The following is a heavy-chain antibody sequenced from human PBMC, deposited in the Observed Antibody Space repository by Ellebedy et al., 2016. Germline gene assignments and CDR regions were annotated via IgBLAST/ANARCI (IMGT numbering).Heavy chain of an antibody. CDR1: DGFLTIGSHY. CDR2: VYVNGKT. CDR3: ARSLVRGVPNDFDF. Sequence: SETLSLTXTVSDGFLTIGSHYWGWIRQPPGKGLEWIGTVYVNGKTYQNPSLKSRVTMSVDTSKSQFSLRLRSVTAADTAVYFCARSLVRGVPNDFDFWGQGTLVTVSS. V-gene: IGHV4-39*07. D-gene: IGHD3-10*01. J-gene: IGHJ4*02.